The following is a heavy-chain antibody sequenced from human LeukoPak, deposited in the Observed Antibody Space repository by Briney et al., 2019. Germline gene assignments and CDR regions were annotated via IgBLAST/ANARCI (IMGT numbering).Heavy chain of an antibody. J-gene: IGHJ4*02. V-gene: IGHV5-51*01. Sequence: GESLKISCKGSGYSFTSYWIGWVRQMPGKGLEWMGIIYPGDSDTRYSPSFQGQVTISADKSISTAYLQWSSLKASDTAMYYCARRTLDVVVPAAPDLDYWGQGTLLTVSS. CDR3: ARRTLDVVVPAAPDLDY. D-gene: IGHD2-2*01. CDR1: GYSFTSYW. CDR2: IYPGDSDT.